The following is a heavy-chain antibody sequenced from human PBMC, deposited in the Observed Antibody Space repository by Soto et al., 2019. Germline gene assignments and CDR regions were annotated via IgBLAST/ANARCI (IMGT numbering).Heavy chain of an antibody. CDR1: GGSISSYS. CDR3: ARVPTP. CDR2: IYHSGST. Sequence: SEPLSLTCTVSGGSISSYSWSWIRQPPGKGLEWIGYIYHSGSTYYNSSLNSRVTISVDRSKNQLFLKLSSVTAADTAVYYCARVPTPWGQGTLVTVSS. J-gene: IGHJ5*02. V-gene: IGHV4-30-2*01. D-gene: IGHD2-2*01.